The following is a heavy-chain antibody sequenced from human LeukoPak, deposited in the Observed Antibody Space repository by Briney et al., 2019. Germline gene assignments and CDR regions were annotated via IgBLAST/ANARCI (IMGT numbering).Heavy chain of an antibody. D-gene: IGHD1-7*01. CDR1: GGSFSGYY. Sequence: TSETLSLTCAVYGGSFSGYYWNWIRQPPGKGLEWIGYISYSGSTKYNPSLRSRVTISVDTSKNQFSLRVTSLTAADTAVYYCARALTGTTSIFHHWGQGTLVTVSS. CDR2: ISYSGST. CDR3: ARALTGTTSIFHH. V-gene: IGHV4-59*01. J-gene: IGHJ1*01.